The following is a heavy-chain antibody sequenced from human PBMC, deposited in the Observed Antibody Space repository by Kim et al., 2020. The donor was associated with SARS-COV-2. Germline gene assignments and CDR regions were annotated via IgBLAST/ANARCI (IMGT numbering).Heavy chain of an antibody. J-gene: IGHJ4*02. Sequence: GGSLRLSCAASGFTFSDYYMSWVRQAPGKGLEWVSYISSGGGTKYYADSVKGRFTISRDNSKNSLYLQMNSLRAEDTAVYYCAREPPPRLVVVDDYWGQGPRVPVSS. CDR1: GFTFSDYY. D-gene: IGHD3-22*01. CDR3: AREPPPRLVVVDDY. V-gene: IGHV3-11*04. CDR2: ISSGGGTK.